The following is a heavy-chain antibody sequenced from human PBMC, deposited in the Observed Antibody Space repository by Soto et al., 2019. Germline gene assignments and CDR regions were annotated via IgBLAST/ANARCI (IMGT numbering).Heavy chain of an antibody. CDR3: AKDLYLQGYCSGGSCYSFDY. J-gene: IGHJ4*02. CDR1: GFTFSSYA. V-gene: IGHV3-23*01. D-gene: IGHD2-15*01. Sequence: EVQLLESGGGLVQPGGSLRLSCAASGFTFSSYAMSWVRQSPGKGLEWVSAIRGSGGSTYYADSVKGRFTIYRDNSKNTLYLQMNRLRDEDTAVYYCAKDLYLQGYCSGGSCYSFDYWGQGTLVSVSS. CDR2: IRGSGGST.